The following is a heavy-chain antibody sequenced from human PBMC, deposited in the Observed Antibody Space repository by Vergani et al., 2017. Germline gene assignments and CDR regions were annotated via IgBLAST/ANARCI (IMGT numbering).Heavy chain of an antibody. D-gene: IGHD6-19*01. CDR2: IYTSGST. CDR3: ARDTAVADDVFDL. V-gene: IGHV4-61*02. J-gene: IGHJ3*01. Sequence: QVQLQESGPGLVRPSETLSLTCSVSGTSVSSGTHYWNWIRQPADKTLEWIGRIYTSGSTAYNPTLRSRITLSLVRSTNQVSLKVSSVTAADTAVYFCARDTAVADDVFDLWGQGTLVSVSA. CDR1: GTSVSSGTHY.